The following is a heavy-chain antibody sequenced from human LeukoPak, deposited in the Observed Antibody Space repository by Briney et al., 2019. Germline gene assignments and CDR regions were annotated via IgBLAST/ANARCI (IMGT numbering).Heavy chain of an antibody. CDR2: IKTKTDGGSR. J-gene: IGHJ4*02. V-gene: IGHV3-15*01. CDR1: GFTFSNAW. CDR3: TLVGCSGGSCFSGHY. Sequence: GGSLRLSCAASGFTFSNAWMSWARKPPGKGREWVGRIKTKTDGGSRDYAAPVKGRFIISRDDSKNTLFLEMNSLKTEDTAVYYCTLVGCSGGSCFSGHYWGQGTLVTVSS. D-gene: IGHD2-15*01.